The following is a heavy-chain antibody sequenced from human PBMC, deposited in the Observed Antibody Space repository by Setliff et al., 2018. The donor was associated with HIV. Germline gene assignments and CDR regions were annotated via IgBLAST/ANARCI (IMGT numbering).Heavy chain of an antibody. D-gene: IGHD3-9*01. CDR2: MSYTGTT. CDR1: GGSISSSSYY. CDR3: ARASDMLTAYYDHFDY. J-gene: IGHJ4*02. Sequence: SETLSLTCSVSGGSISSSSYYWGWIRQPPGKGLDWIGSMSYTGTTYDNPSLKSRVTISVDTSKNQFSLKVSSVTAADTAVYYCARASDMLTAYYDHFDYWGQGTLVTVSS. V-gene: IGHV4-39*07.